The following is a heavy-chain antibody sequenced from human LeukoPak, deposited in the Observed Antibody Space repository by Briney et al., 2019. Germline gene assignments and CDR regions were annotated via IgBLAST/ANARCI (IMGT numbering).Heavy chain of an antibody. CDR1: GYTFTSYG. V-gene: IGHV1-18*01. Sequence: GASVKVSCKASGYTFTSYGISWVRQAPGQGLEWMGWISAYNGNTNYAQKLQGRVTMTTDTSTSTAYMELRSLRSDDTAVYYCARDVATMIVVVESVNAFDIWGQGTMVTVSS. J-gene: IGHJ3*02. D-gene: IGHD3-22*01. CDR3: ARDVATMIVVVESVNAFDI. CDR2: ISAYNGNT.